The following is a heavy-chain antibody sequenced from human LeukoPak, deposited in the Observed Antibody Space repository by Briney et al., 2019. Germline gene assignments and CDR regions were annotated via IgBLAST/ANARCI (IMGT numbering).Heavy chain of an antibody. CDR3: ARGSDCSSTSCYFDY. Sequence: GSSVKVSCKASGGTFSSYAISWVRQAPGQGLEWMGGIIPIFGTANYAQKFQGRVTITADESTSTAYMELSSLRSEDTAVYYCARGSDCSSTSCYFDYWGQGTLVTVSS. J-gene: IGHJ4*02. D-gene: IGHD2-2*01. CDR2: IIPIFGTA. V-gene: IGHV1-69*01. CDR1: GGTFSSYA.